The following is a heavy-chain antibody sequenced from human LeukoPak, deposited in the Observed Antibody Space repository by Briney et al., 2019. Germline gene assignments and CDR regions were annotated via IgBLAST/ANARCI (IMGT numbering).Heavy chain of an antibody. J-gene: IGHJ5*02. V-gene: IGHV4-59*01. Sequence: PSETLSLTCTVSGGSISSYYWSWIRQPPGKGLEWVGYIYYSGSTNYNPSLKSRVTISADTSKNQFSLKLSSVTAADTAVYYCARGGRSPLNNWFDPWGQGTLVTVSS. CDR1: GGSISSYY. CDR3: ARGGRSPLNNWFDP. CDR2: IYYSGST.